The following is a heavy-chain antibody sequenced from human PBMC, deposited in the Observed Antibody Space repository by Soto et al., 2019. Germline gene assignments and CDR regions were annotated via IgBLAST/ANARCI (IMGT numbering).Heavy chain of an antibody. V-gene: IGHV3-73*01. CDR1: GFTFSGSA. Sequence: GGSVRLSCAASGFTFSGSAMHWVRQASGKGLEWVGRIRSKANSYATAYAASVKGRFTISRDDSKNTAYLQMNSLKTEDTAVYYCTRQGPNTMVTKEVNFDYWGQGTLVTVSS. J-gene: IGHJ4*02. CDR3: TRQGPNTMVTKEVNFDY. D-gene: IGHD3-10*01. CDR2: IRSKANSYAT.